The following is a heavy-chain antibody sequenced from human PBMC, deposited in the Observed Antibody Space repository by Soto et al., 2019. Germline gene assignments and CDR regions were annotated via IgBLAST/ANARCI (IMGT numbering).Heavy chain of an antibody. V-gene: IGHV1-8*01. J-gene: IGHJ6*02. Sequence: QVQLVQSGAEVKKPGASVKVSCKASGYTFTSYDINWVRQATGQGLEWMGWMNPNSGNTGYAQKFQGRVTMTRNTSISTAYMELSSLRSEDTAVYYCVRTTVTMNYYYGMDVWGQGTTVTVSS. D-gene: IGHD4-17*01. CDR1: GYTFTSYD. CDR2: MNPNSGNT. CDR3: VRTTVTMNYYYGMDV.